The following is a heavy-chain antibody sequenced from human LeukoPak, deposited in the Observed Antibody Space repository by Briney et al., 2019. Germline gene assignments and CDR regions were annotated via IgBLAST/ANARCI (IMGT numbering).Heavy chain of an antibody. CDR3: ARGIMASSSGWYQKTQTWFDP. CDR2: IYSSGST. Sequence: SETLSLTCTVSGGSISSYYWSWIRQPAGKGLEWIGRIYSSGSTNYNPSFKSRVTMSVDTSKNQFSLKLSSVTAADTAVYYCARGIMASSSGWYQKTQTWFDPWGQGTLVTVSS. D-gene: IGHD6-19*01. J-gene: IGHJ5*02. CDR1: GGSISSYY. V-gene: IGHV4-4*07.